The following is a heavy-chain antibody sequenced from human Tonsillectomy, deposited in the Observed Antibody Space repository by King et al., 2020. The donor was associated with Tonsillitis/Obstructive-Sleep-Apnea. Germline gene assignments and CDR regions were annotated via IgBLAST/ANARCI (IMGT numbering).Heavy chain of an antibody. CDR3: ARRAQSGVWFGELLNYNYYYYMDV. CDR2: IYYSGST. V-gene: IGHV4-59*01. J-gene: IGHJ6*03. Sequence: VQLQESGPGLVKPSETLSLTCTVSGGSISSYYWSWIRQPPGKGLEWIGYIYYSGSTNYNPSLKSRVTISVDTSKNQFSLKLSSVTAADTAVYYCARRAQSGVWFGELLNYNYYYYMDVWGKGTTVTVSS. CDR1: GGSISSYY. D-gene: IGHD3-10*01.